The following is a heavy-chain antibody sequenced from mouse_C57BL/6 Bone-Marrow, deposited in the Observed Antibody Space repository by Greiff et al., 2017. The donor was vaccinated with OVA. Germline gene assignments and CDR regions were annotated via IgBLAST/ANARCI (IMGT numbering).Heavy chain of an antibody. CDR2: ISDGGSYT. Sequence: DVMLVESGGGLVKPGGSLKLSCAASGFTFSSYAMSWVRQTPEKRLEWVATISDGGSYTYYPDNVKGRFTISRDNAKNNLYLQMSHLKSEDTAMYYCARDRDYPLDYWGQGTTLTVSS. D-gene: IGHD2-4*01. J-gene: IGHJ2*01. CDR3: ARDRDYPLDY. CDR1: GFTFSSYA. V-gene: IGHV5-4*01.